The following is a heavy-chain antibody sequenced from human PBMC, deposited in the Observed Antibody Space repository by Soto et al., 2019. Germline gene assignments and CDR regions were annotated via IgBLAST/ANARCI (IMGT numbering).Heavy chain of an antibody. V-gene: IGHV1-2*06. J-gene: IGHJ6*02. CDR2: SNPNSGGT. CDR1: GYTFTDYY. CDR3: ARDQSPSSGWPGMDV. D-gene: IGHD6-19*01. Sequence: QVQLVQSGAEVKKPGASVKVSCKASGYTFTDYYMHWVRQAPGQGLEWKGRSNPNSGGTNYAQKFQGRVTMTRDTSIRTANMELNRLRSDDTAVYYCARDQSPSSGWPGMDVWGQGTTVTVSS.